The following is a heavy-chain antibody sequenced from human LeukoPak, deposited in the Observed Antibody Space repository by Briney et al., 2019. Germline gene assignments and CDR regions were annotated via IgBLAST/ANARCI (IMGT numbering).Heavy chain of an antibody. CDR2: ISSSDDTI. CDR3: VRDHYYSMDV. CDR1: GFTFSSYE. V-gene: IGHV3-48*03. J-gene: IGHJ6*03. Sequence: PGGSLRLSCAASGFTFSSYEMHWVRQAPGKGLEWVSYISSSDDTIYYADSVKGRFTISRDNTKNTLYLQMNSLRADDTAIYYCVRDHYYSMDVWGKGTTVTISS.